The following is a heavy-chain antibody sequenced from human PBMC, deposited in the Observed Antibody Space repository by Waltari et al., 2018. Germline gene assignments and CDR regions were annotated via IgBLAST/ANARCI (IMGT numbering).Heavy chain of an antibody. J-gene: IGHJ6*02. Sequence: QVQLVESGGGVVQPGRSLRLSCAASEFTFSSYAMPWVRQAPGKGLEWVAVISYNERNIYYVDSVKGRFTISRDNSKKMLYLQMNSLRGEDTAVYYCARDYCDRTNCLGMDVWGQGTTVTVSS. D-gene: IGHD3-22*01. V-gene: IGHV3-30*04. CDR1: EFTFSSYA. CDR3: ARDYCDRTNCLGMDV. CDR2: ISYNERNI.